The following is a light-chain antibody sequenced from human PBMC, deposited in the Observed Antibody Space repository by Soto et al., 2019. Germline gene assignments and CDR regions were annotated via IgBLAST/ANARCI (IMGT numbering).Light chain of an antibody. V-gene: IGLV2-14*01. Sequence: QSVLTQPASVSGSPGPSITIPCTGTSGDVGGYNFVSWYQLHPGKAPKLMIYEVSNRPSGVSNRFSGSKSGNTASLTISGLQAEDEADYYCSSYANNNTRVFCGGTKLTVL. J-gene: IGLJ2*01. CDR3: SSYANNNTRV. CDR1: SGDVGGYNF. CDR2: EVS.